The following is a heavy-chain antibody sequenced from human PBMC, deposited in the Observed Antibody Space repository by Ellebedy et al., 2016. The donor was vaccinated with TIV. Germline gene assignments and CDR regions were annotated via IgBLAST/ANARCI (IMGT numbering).Heavy chain of an antibody. D-gene: IGHD2-21*02. CDR2: MSHDESNE. CDR3: ARSGARAVTPDY. V-gene: IGHV3-30*01. J-gene: IGHJ4*02. Sequence: PGGSLRLSCAASGFTFSNSAMHRVRQAPGKGLEWVAVMSHDESNEYYADSVKGRFTISRDNSKNTLYLEMHSLRTEDTAVYYCARSGARAVTPDYWGQGTLVTVSS. CDR1: GFTFSNSA.